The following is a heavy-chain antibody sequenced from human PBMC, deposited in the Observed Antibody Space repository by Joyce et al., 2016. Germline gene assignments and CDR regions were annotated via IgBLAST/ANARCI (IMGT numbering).Heavy chain of an antibody. CDR1: GYTFTTYG. CDR3: ATSVNIIPSSLAFDV. D-gene: IGHD3-10*01. CDR2: ISPYNGNT. Sequence: QVQLVQSGAEVKKPGASVKVSCETSGYTFTTYGISWLRRAPGQGLEWMGWISPYNGNTNYAQKFQGRVTMTTDTFTSTAYMELKSLRSDDMAVYYCATSVNIIPSSLAFDVWGQGTMVTVSS. V-gene: IGHV1-18*03. J-gene: IGHJ3*01.